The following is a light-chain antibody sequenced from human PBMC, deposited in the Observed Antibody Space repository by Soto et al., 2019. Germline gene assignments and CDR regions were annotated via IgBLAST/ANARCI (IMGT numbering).Light chain of an antibody. CDR2: DAS. CDR3: QQFTDYWT. Sequence: DIQMTQSPSTLSAPVGDRVTITCRASQSIDTWLAWYQQKPGKAPKLLFFDASSLQTGVPSRFSGSGSGTEFTLTISNLQPEDFATYYCQQFTDYWTFGQGTKVEVK. J-gene: IGKJ1*01. CDR1: QSIDTW. V-gene: IGKV1-5*01.